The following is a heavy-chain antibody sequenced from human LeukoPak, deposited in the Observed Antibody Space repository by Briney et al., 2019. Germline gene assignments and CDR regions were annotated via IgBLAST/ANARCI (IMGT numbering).Heavy chain of an antibody. Sequence: LRLSCAASGFTFSDYYMSWIRQHPGKGLEWIGYIYYSGSTYYNPSLKSRVTISVDTSKNQFSLKLSSVTAADTAVYYCARVETGTTLGMDVWGQGTTVTVSS. CDR1: GFTFSDYY. D-gene: IGHD1-7*01. CDR3: ARVETGTTLGMDV. CDR2: IYYSGST. J-gene: IGHJ6*02. V-gene: IGHV4-31*02.